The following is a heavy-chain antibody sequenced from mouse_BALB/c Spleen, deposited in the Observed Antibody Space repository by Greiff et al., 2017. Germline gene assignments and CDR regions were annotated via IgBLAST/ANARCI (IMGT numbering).Heavy chain of an antibody. D-gene: IGHD1-1*01. CDR1: GFNIKDYY. CDR3: NAGYGSRHAMDD. J-gene: IGHJ4*01. CDR2: IDPENGDT. V-gene: IGHV14-4*02. Sequence: VQLQQSGAELVRSGASVKLSCTASGFNIKDYYMHWVKQRPEQGLEWIGWIDPENGDTEYAPKFQGKATMTADTSSNTAYLQLSSLTSEDTAVYYCNAGYGSRHAMDDWGQGTSVTVSS.